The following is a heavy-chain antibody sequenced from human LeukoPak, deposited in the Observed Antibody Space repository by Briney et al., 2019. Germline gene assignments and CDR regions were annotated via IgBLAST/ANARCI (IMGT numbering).Heavy chain of an antibody. D-gene: IGHD6-19*01. Sequence: GGSLRLSCAASGFTFSSYAMSWVRQAPGKGLEWVSAISGSGGSTYYADSVKGRFTISRDNSKNTLYLQMNSLRAEDTAVYYCAKDLSVPPGIAVADYYYGMDVWGQGTTVTVSS. CDR1: GFTFSSYA. CDR3: AKDLSVPPGIAVADYYYGMDV. J-gene: IGHJ6*02. CDR2: ISGSGGST. V-gene: IGHV3-23*01.